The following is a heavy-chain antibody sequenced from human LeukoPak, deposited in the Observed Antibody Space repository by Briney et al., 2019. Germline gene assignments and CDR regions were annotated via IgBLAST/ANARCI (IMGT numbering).Heavy chain of an antibody. Sequence: SQTLSLTCAISGDSISSNSAAWNWIRQSPSRGLEWLGRTYYRSKWYNDYAVSVKSRITITPAPSKNKFSLQLNSVTPEDTAVYSCARDLETGSYEHYFDYWGQGTLVTVTS. V-gene: IGHV6-1*01. CDR2: TYYRSKWYN. D-gene: IGHD1-26*01. J-gene: IGHJ4*02. CDR3: ARDLETGSYEHYFDY. CDR1: GDSISSNSAA.